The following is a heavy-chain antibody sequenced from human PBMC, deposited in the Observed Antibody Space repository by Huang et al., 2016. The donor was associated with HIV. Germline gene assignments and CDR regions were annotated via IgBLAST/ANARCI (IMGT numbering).Heavy chain of an antibody. CDR2: IYYSGST. CDR1: GGSIRSDNYY. CDR3: ARLPGSITMIRGVINDPY. V-gene: IGHV4-39*01. Sequence: QLQLQESGPGLVKPSETLSLTCTVSGGSIRSDNYYWGWIRQPPGKGLEWIGSIYYSGSTYNTPSLNSRVTITVETSKNQFSLKMRAVTAADTAVYYCARLPGSITMIRGVINDPYWGQGTLVTVSS. J-gene: IGHJ4*02. D-gene: IGHD3-10*01.